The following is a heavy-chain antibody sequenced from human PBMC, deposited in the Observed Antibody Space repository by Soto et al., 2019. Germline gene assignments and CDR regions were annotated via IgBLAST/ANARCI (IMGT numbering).Heavy chain of an antibody. Sequence: QITLKESGPTLVKPTQTLTLTCTFSGFSLSTSGVGVGWIRQPPGKALEWLALIYWDDDKRYSPSLKSRLTITKDTSKNQVVLTMTNMDPVDTATYYCAHISNFDWLLYPFDYWGQGTLVTVSS. D-gene: IGHD3-9*01. J-gene: IGHJ4*02. CDR3: AHISNFDWLLYPFDY. V-gene: IGHV2-5*02. CDR2: IYWDDDK. CDR1: GFSLSTSGVG.